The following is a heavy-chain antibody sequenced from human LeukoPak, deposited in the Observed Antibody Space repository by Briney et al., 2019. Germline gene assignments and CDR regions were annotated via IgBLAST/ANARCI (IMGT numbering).Heavy chain of an antibody. CDR1: GFTFSDYY. CDR2: ISSSGSTI. Sequence: GGSLRLSCAASGFTFSDYYMSWIRQAPGKGLEWVSYISSSGSTIYYADSVKGRFTISRDNSKNTLYLQMNSLRAEDTAVYYCAKDHPVRGVKSGADYWGQGTLVTVSS. V-gene: IGHV3-11*04. CDR3: AKDHPVRGVKSGADY. D-gene: IGHD3-10*01. J-gene: IGHJ4*02.